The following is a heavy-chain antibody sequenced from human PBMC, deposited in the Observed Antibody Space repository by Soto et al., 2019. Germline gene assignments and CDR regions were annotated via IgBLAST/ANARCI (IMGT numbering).Heavy chain of an antibody. Sequence: QVQLVQSEAEVKNPGASVKVSCEASGYTFINHGISWVRQTPGQGLEWMGWVSGSNGNTKYAQKFQRRVTMTKETSMSTAHMELRNLRSDDTAVYFCARDFYPLAYYFDPWGQGTLVNVSS. CDR3: ARDFYPLAYYFDP. V-gene: IGHV1-18*04. J-gene: IGHJ4*02. CDR1: GYTFINHG. CDR2: VSGSNGNT.